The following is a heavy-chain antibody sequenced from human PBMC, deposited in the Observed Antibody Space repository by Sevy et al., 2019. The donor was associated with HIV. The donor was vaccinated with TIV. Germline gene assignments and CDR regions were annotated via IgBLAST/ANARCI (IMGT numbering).Heavy chain of an antibody. Sequence: GGSLRLSCAASGFTFSSYGMHWVRQAPGKGLEWVAVISYDGGNKYYADSVKGRFTISRDNSKNTLYLQMNSLRAEDTAVYYCAKEEKYSSWLDYWGQGTLVTVSS. CDR1: GFTFSSYG. CDR3: AKEEKYSSWLDY. D-gene: IGHD6-6*01. J-gene: IGHJ4*02. V-gene: IGHV3-30*18. CDR2: ISYDGGNK.